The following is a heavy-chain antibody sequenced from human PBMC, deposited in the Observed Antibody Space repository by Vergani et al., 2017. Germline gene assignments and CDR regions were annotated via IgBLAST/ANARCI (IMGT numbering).Heavy chain of an antibody. CDR3: SISQYYDILTCYYSY. D-gene: IGHD3-9*01. CDR2: ISSSSSYT. V-gene: IGHV3-11*06. J-gene: IGHJ4*02. CDR1: GFTFSDYY. Sequence: QLVYSGGGLVKPGGSLRLSCAASGFTFSDYYLSWIRQAPGKGLEWVSYISSSSSYTNYAESVKGRFTISRDNAKNSLYLQMNSLRAEDTAVYYCSISQYYDILTCYYSYWGQGTLVTVSS.